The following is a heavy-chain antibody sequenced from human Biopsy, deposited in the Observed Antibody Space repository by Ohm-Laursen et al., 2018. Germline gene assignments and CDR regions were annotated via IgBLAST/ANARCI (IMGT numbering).Heavy chain of an antibody. J-gene: IGHJ4*02. V-gene: IGHV4-59*01. Sequence: GTLSLTWLVSGGSIKSYYWNWIRQSPGKGLEWIGFIYYTGHTNYNPSLKSRATISVDTSKNQFSLKVISVTAADTAVYYCARLTGDPSYWGQGILVTVSS. D-gene: IGHD7-27*01. CDR2: IYYTGHT. CDR3: ARLTGDPSY. CDR1: GGSIKSYY.